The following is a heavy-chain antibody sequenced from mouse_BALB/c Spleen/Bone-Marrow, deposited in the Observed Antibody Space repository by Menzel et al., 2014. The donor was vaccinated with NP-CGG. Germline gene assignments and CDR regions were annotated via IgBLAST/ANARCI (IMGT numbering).Heavy chain of an antibody. CDR2: SRNRAKYYTT. V-gene: IGHV7-1*02. J-gene: IGHJ3*01. CDR3: ARDVGYGNYFVY. Sequence: EVQLVESGGGLVQPGDSLRLSCATSGFTFSDFYMEWVRQPPGKRLEWIATSRNRAKYYTTEYSASVKGRFIASRDTSQSVLYLQMNALRAEDTAIYYCARDVGYGNYFVYWGQGTLVTVSA. D-gene: IGHD2-10*02. CDR1: GFTFSDFY.